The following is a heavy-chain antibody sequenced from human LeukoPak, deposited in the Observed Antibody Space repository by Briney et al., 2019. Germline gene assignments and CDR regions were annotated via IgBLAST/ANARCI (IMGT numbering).Heavy chain of an antibody. D-gene: IGHD3-16*01. J-gene: IGHJ4*02. Sequence: SGTLSLTCAVSGGSISSSNWWSWVRQPPGKGLEWIGEIYHGGNTNYNPSLKSRVTILVDKSINQFSLKLTSVTAADTAIYYCTCSDLGGGDYWGQGALVTVSS. V-gene: IGHV4-4*02. CDR2: IYHGGNT. CDR3: TCSDLGGGDY. CDR1: GGSISSSNW.